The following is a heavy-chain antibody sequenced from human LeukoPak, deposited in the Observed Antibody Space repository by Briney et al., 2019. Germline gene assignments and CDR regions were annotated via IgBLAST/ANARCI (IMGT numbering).Heavy chain of an antibody. Sequence: ASVKVSCKASGYTFTNYGINWVRQATGQGLEWMGWMNPNSGNTGYAQKFQGRVTMTRNTSISTAYMELSSLRSEDTAVYYCARAYRVVTRDYYYYMDVWGKGTTVTVSS. J-gene: IGHJ6*03. CDR1: GYTFTNYG. V-gene: IGHV1-8*01. D-gene: IGHD4-23*01. CDR3: ARAYRVVTRDYYYYMDV. CDR2: MNPNSGNT.